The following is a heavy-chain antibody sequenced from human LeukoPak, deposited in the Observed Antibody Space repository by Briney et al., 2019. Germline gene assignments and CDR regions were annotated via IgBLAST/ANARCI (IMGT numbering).Heavy chain of an antibody. J-gene: IGHJ3*02. V-gene: IGHV1-69*06. Sequence: ASVKVSCKASGGTFSSYAISWVRQAPGQGLEWMGGIIPIFGTANYAQKFQGRVTITADKSTSTAYMELSSLRSEDTAVYYCARRFKQYGDAFDIWGQGTMVTVSS. CDR1: GGTFSSYA. D-gene: IGHD4-17*01. CDR3: ARRFKQYGDAFDI. CDR2: IIPIFGTA.